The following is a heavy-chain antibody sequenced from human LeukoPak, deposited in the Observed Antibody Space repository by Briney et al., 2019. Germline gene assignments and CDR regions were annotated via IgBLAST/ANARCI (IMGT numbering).Heavy chain of an antibody. CDR1: GYSISRGYH. J-gene: IGHJ4*02. CDR2: IHHSGST. D-gene: IGHD1-14*01. Sequence: PSETLSLTCTVSGYSISRGYHWGWIRQPPGRGLEWIGSIHHSGSTYYNPSLKSRFTMSADTSKNQFSLKLSSVTAADTAVYYCARHPTLTSGGNFDYWGQGTLVTVSS. CDR3: ARHPTLTSGGNFDY. V-gene: IGHV4-38-2*02.